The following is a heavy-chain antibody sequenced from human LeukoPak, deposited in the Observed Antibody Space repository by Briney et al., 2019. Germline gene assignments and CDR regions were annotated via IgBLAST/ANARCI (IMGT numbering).Heavy chain of an antibody. CDR1: GFTFSDYY. Sequence: PGGSLRLSCAASGFTFSDYYMSWIRQAPGKGLEWVSYISSSGSTIYYADSVKGRFTISRDNAKNSLYLQMNSLRAEDTALYYCVRGLETSNNWFDPWGQGTLVTVSS. V-gene: IGHV3-11*01. CDR2: ISSSGSTI. D-gene: IGHD1-1*01. J-gene: IGHJ5*02. CDR3: VRGLETSNNWFDP.